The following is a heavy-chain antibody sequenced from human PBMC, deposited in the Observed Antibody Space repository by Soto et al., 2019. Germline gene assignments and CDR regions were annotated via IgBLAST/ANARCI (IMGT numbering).Heavy chain of an antibody. J-gene: IGHJ5*02. CDR3: ARPLFGRGNWFDP. D-gene: IGHD3-10*01. CDR1: GGSISSYD. CDR2: IYYSGST. V-gene: IGHV4-59*01. Sequence: PSETLCLTCTVSGGSISSYDGSWIRQPPGKGLEWIGYIYYSGSTNYNPSLKSRVTISVDTSKSQFSLKLSSVTAADTAVYYCARPLFGRGNWFDPWGQGTLVTVSS.